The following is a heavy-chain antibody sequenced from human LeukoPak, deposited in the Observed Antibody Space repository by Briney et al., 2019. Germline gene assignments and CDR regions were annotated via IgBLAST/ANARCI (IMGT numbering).Heavy chain of an antibody. D-gene: IGHD3-22*01. J-gene: IGHJ4*02. CDR2: ISYDGSNK. Sequence: GRSLRLSCAASGLTFRSYGMHWVRQAPGKGLEWVAVISYDGSNKYYADSVKGRFTISRDNSKNTLYLQMNSLRAEDTAVYYCAKGKGDYYDSSGSFDYWGQGTLVTVSS. CDR3: AKGKGDYYDSSGSFDY. CDR1: GLTFRSYG. V-gene: IGHV3-30*18.